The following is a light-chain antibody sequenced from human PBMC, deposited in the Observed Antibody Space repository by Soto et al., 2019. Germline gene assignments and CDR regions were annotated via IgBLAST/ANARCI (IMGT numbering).Light chain of an antibody. Sequence: PEETATLSCRQTQRVSNYFAWYQQKPGQAPRLLIYDASNRSTGIPARFSGSGSETDFTLTISSLEPEDFAVYYCQQRANWPLTFGGGTKVDIK. CDR2: DAS. J-gene: IGKJ4*01. V-gene: IGKV3-11*01. CDR3: QQRANWPLT. CDR1: QRVSNY.